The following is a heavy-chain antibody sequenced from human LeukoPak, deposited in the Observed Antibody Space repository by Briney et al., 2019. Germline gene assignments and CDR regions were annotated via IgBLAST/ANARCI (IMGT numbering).Heavy chain of an antibody. J-gene: IGHJ5*02. CDR3: AREYYDFWSGYLFDP. V-gene: IGHV3-7*01. D-gene: IGHD3-3*01. Sequence: GGSLRLSCAASGFTFSSYWMSWVRQAPGKGLEWVANIKQDGSEKYYVDSVKGRFTISRDNAKNSLYLQMNSLRAEDTAVCYCAREYYDFWSGYLFDPWGQGTLVTVSS. CDR2: IKQDGSEK. CDR1: GFTFSSYW.